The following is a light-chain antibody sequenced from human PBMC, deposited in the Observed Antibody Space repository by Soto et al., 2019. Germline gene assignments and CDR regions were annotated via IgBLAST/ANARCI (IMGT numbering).Light chain of an antibody. V-gene: IGKV3-15*01. CDR1: QSVSSN. CDR3: QQYESSRT. J-gene: IGKJ1*01. Sequence: EIVMTQSPATLSVSPGERATLSCRASQSVSSNLAWYQQKPGQAPRLLIYGASTRATGIPARFSGSGSGTEFTLIISSLQSEDFAVYYCQQYESSRTFGQGTKVEMK. CDR2: GAS.